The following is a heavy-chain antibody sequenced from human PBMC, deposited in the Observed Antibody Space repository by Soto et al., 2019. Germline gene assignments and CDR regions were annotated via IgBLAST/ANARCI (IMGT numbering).Heavy chain of an antibody. J-gene: IGHJ4*02. V-gene: IGHV4-30-2*01. CDR3: ARDGRGLGWPEH. CDR1: GGSISGGGYS. Sequence: SETLSLTCAVSGGSISGGGYSWSWIRQPPGKGLEWIGYIYHSGSTYYNPSLKSRVTISVDRSKDQFSLKLSSVTAADTAVYYCARDGRGLGWPEHWGQGTLVTVSS. CDR2: IYHSGST. D-gene: IGHD2-15*01.